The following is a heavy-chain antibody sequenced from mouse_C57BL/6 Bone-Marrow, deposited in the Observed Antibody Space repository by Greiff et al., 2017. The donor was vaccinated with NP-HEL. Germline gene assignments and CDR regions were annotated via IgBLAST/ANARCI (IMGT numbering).Heavy chain of an antibody. J-gene: IGHJ4*01. CDR2: INPSSGYT. Sequence: VQGVESGAELAKPGASVKLSCKASGYTFTSYWMHWVKQRPGQGLEWIGYINPSSGYTKYNQKFKDKATLTADKSSSTAYMQLSSLTYEDSAVYYCASFPNYYGSSHYYAMDYWGQGTSGTVSS. D-gene: IGHD1-1*01. V-gene: IGHV1-7*01. CDR3: ASFPNYYGSSHYYAMDY. CDR1: GYTFTSYW.